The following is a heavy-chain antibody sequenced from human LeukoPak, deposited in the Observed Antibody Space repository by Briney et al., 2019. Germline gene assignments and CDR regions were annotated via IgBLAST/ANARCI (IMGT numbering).Heavy chain of an antibody. CDR2: IYYSGST. D-gene: IGHD2-15*01. CDR3: ARAASKAVAAYYFDY. Sequence: SETLSLTCTVSGGSISSGGYSWSWIRQPPGKGLEWIGYIYYSGSTYYNPSLKSRVTISVDWSKNQFSLKLSSVTAADTAVYYCARAASKAVAAYYFDYWGQGTLVTVSS. CDR1: GGSISSGGYS. V-gene: IGHV4-30-2*01. J-gene: IGHJ4*02.